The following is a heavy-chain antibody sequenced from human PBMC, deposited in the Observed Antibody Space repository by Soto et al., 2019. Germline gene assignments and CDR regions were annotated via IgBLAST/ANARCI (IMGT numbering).Heavy chain of an antibody. CDR3: ARRYGSAIDY. D-gene: IGHD1-26*01. V-gene: IGHV4-59*08. Sequence: QVQLQQSGPGLVKPSETLSLTCTVPGGTISSWYWSWIRQPPGKGLEWIGYIYYSGSTNCNPSLKSRVTISVDTSKNQFSLNLSSVTAADTAVYYCARRYGSAIDYWGQGTLVTVSS. CDR1: GGTISSWY. J-gene: IGHJ4*02. CDR2: IYYSGST.